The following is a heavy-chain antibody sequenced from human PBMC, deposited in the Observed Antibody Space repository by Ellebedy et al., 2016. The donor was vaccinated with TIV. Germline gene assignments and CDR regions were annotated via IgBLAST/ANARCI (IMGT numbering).Heavy chain of an antibody. D-gene: IGHD2-2*01. Sequence: GGSLRLSCAASGFTFSSYWMHWVRQAPGKGLVWVSRMNTDGSSISYADSVKGRFTISRDNAKNTLYLQMNSLRAEDTAVYHCARGGLPAAKDFWGQGTLVTVSS. J-gene: IGHJ4*02. CDR3: ARGGLPAAKDF. CDR2: MNTDGSSI. V-gene: IGHV3-74*01. CDR1: GFTFSSYW.